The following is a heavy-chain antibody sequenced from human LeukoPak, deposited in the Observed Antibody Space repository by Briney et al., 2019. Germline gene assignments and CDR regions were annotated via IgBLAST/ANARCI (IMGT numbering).Heavy chain of an antibody. CDR2: IIPIFGTA. Sequence: ASVKVSCKASGGTFSSYAISWVRQAPGQGLEWMGGIIPIFGTANYAQKFQSRVTITADKSTSTAYMELSSLRSEDTAVYYCARTPEYYDILTGGYYYFDYWGQGTLVTVSS. V-gene: IGHV1-69*06. D-gene: IGHD3-9*01. J-gene: IGHJ4*02. CDR3: ARTPEYYDILTGGYYYFDY. CDR1: GGTFSSYA.